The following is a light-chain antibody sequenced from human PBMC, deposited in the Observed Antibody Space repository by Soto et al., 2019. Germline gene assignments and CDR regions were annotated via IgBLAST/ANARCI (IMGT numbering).Light chain of an antibody. V-gene: IGKV3-20*01. CDR2: GAS. J-gene: IGKJ1*01. Sequence: DIVLTQSPATLSLSPGERATLSCRASQSVSSAYLAWYQQKPGQAPRLLIYGASIRATRIPDRFSGSGSGTDFTVTINRLEPEDFAVYYCQQHGSPPWTFGQGTKVEIK. CDR1: QSVSSAY. CDR3: QQHGSPPWT.